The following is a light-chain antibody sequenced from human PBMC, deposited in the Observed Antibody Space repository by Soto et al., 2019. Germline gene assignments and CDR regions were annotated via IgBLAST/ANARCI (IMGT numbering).Light chain of an antibody. CDR3: QQSYSTPPGYT. CDR2: AAS. J-gene: IGKJ2*01. CDR1: QSISNY. Sequence: DIQMTQSPSSLSASVGDRVTITCRASQSISNYLNWYQQKPGKAPKLLIYAASSLQSGVPSRFSGIGSGTDFTLTISSLHPEDFATYYCQQSYSTPPGYTFGQGTKLEIK. V-gene: IGKV1-39*01.